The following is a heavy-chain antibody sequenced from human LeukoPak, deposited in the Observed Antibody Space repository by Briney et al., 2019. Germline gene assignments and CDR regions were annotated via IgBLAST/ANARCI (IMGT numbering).Heavy chain of an antibody. CDR1: GGSISTYY. D-gene: IGHD3-10*01. Sequence: SETLSLTCTVSGGSISTYYWTWIRQPPGKGLEWIGYIYYSGSTNYNPSLKSRVTISVDTSKNQFSLKLSSVTAADTAVYYCARAPGYYGSEGFDYWGQGTLVTVSS. V-gene: IGHV4-59*01. CDR2: IYYSGST. J-gene: IGHJ4*02. CDR3: ARAPGYYGSEGFDY.